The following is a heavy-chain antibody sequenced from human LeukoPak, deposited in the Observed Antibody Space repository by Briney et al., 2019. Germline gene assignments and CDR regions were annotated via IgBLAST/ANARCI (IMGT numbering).Heavy chain of an antibody. V-gene: IGHV3-23*01. CDR3: AKSAYSSSSKSRNRTPDAFDI. CDR2: ISGSGGST. D-gene: IGHD6-6*01. J-gene: IGHJ3*02. Sequence: GGSLRLSCAASGFTFSSYSMNWVRQAPGKGLEWVSAISGSGGSTYYADSVKGRFTISRDNSKNTLYLQMNSLRAEDTAVYYCAKSAYSSSSKSRNRTPDAFDIWGQGTMVTVSS. CDR1: GFTFSSYS.